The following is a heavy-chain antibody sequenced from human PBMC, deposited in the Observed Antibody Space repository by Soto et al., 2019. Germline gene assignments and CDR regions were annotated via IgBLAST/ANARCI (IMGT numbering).Heavy chain of an antibody. CDR3: ARRGYGSRWPNVYMDV. CDR2: ISNNGAHT. D-gene: IGHD6-13*01. Sequence: EAQLVASGGGLVQPGGSLRLSCAAYGFTFSNSEMHWVRQAPGKGLEYVSGISNNGAHTDYAKSVKGRFTISRDNSENTLYLQMGSLRAEDMALYYCARRGYGSRWPNVYMDVWGKGTTVTVSS. J-gene: IGHJ6*03. V-gene: IGHV3-64*01. CDR1: GFTFSNSE.